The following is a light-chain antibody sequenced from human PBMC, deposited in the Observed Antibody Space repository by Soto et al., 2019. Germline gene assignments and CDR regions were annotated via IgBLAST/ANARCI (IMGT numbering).Light chain of an antibody. CDR3: RTWGTGIRV. CDR1: SGHSNYA. V-gene: IGLV4-69*01. Sequence: QSVLTQSPSASASLGASVKLTCTLSSGHSNYAIAWHQQQPEKGPRYLMKLNSDGSHSKGDGIPDRFSGSSSGAERYLTISSLQSEDEADYYCRTWGTGIRVFGGGTKLTVL. J-gene: IGLJ2*01. CDR2: LNSDGSH.